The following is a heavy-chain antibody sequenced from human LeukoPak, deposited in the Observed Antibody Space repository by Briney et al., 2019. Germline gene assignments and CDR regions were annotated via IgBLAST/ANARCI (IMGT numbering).Heavy chain of an antibody. V-gene: IGHV3-21*01. CDR2: ISSSSSYI. Sequence: GGSLRLSCAASGFTFSSYWMSWVRQAPGKGLEWVSSISSSSSYIYYADSVKGRFTISRDNAKNSLYLQMNSLRAEDTAVYYCAREGDSYSSSWYYYYGMDVWGQGTTVTVSS. CDR3: AREGDSYSSSWYYYYGMDV. CDR1: GFTFSSYW. D-gene: IGHD6-13*01. J-gene: IGHJ6*02.